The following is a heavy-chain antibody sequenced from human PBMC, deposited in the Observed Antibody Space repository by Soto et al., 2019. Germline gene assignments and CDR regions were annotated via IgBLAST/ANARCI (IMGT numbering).Heavy chain of an antibody. CDR2: IYYSAST. Sequence: NPSETLSLTCTVSGGSISSPDHHWTWIRQSPGKRLEWIGAIYYSASTYYNPSLVSRLRISVDTSKNQFSLRLTSVTAADTAVYYCARDSRTPSGGMDVWGQGTTVTVSS. CDR1: GGSISSPDHH. J-gene: IGHJ6*02. CDR3: ARDSRTPSGGMDV. V-gene: IGHV4-30-4*01.